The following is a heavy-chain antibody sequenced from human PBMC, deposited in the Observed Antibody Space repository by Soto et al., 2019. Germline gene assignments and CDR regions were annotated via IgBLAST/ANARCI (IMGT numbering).Heavy chain of an antibody. J-gene: IGHJ6*02. CDR2: INHSGST. D-gene: IGHD2-15*01. CDR3: ARGSGILKNYYYYGMDV. V-gene: IGHV4-34*01. Sequence: SETLSLTCAVYGGSFSGYYWSWIRQPPGKGLEWIGEINHSGSTNYNPSLKSRVTISVDTSKTQFSLKLSSVTAADTAVYYCARGSGILKNYYYYGMDVWGQGTTVTVSS. CDR1: GGSFSGYY.